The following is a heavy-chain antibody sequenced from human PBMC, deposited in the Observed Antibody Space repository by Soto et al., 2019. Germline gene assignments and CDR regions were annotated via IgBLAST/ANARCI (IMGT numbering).Heavy chain of an antibody. J-gene: IGHJ6*02. CDR3: ARHGIYDYVWGSYRPNYYYYGMDV. V-gene: IGHV4-39*01. Sequence: SETLSLTCTVSGGSISSSSYYWGWIRQPPGKGLEWIGSIYYSGSTYYNPSLKSRVTISVDTSKNQFSLKLSSVTAADTAVYYCARHGIYDYVWGSYRPNYYYYGMDVWGQGTTVTVSS. D-gene: IGHD3-16*02. CDR1: GGSISSSSYY. CDR2: IYYSGST.